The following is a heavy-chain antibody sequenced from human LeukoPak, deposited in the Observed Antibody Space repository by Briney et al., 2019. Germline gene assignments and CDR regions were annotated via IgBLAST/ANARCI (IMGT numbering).Heavy chain of an antibody. CDR3: ARDIAVAEGWFDP. J-gene: IGHJ5*02. Sequence: SETLSLNCTVSGGSISSYHWSWIRQPPGKGLEWIGYIYYSGSTNYNPSLKSRVTISVDTSKNQFSLKLSSVTAADTAVYYCARDIAVAEGWFDPWGQGTLVTVSS. D-gene: IGHD6-19*01. CDR2: IYYSGST. V-gene: IGHV4-59*01. CDR1: GGSISSYH.